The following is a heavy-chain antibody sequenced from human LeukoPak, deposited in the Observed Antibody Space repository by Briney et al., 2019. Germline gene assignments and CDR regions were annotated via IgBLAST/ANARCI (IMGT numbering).Heavy chain of an antibody. Sequence: SVKVSCKASGGTCSSYASSWVRQAPGQGLGWMGRSIPILGIANYAQKFQGRVTITADKSTSTDYMELSSLRSEDTAVYYCARSRRAAAATGYGYYYYYGMDVWGQGTTVTVSS. D-gene: IGHD6-13*01. CDR2: SIPILGIA. CDR1: GGTCSSYA. J-gene: IGHJ6*02. CDR3: ARSRRAAAATGYGYYYYYGMDV. V-gene: IGHV1-69*04.